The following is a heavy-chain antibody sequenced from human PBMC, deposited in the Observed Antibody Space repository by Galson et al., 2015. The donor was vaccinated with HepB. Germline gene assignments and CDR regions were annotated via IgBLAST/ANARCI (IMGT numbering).Heavy chain of an antibody. J-gene: IGHJ4*02. CDR1: GDSVSSNSAA. Sequence: CAISGDSVSSNSAAWNWIRQSPSRGLEWLGRTYYRSKWYNDYAVSVKSRITINPDTSKNQFSLQLNSVTPEDTAVYYCARDNPALWPGGEFDYWGQGTLVTVSS. CDR2: TYYRSKWYN. V-gene: IGHV6-1*01. D-gene: IGHD3-16*01. CDR3: ARDNPALWPGGEFDY.